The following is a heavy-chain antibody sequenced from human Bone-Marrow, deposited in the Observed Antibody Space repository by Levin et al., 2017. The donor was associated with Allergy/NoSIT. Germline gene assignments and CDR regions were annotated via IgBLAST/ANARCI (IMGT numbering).Heavy chain of an antibody. CDR3: AKDKDPVGSGNRDGEYVFYYYGMDV. V-gene: IGHV3-9*01. CDR1: GFRFNDYA. Sequence: PGGSLRLSCAASGFRFNDYAIHWVRQGQGKGLEWVSSISWNGQTTVYADSVKGRFTISRENAKESVYLEMTSLRGEDTALYYCAKDKDPVGSGNRDGEYVFYYYGMDVWGQGTTVIVSS. CDR2: ISWNGQTT. D-gene: IGHD3-10*01. J-gene: IGHJ6*02.